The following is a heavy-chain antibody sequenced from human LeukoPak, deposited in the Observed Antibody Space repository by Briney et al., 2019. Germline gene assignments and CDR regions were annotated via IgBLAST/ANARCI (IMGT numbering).Heavy chain of an antibody. CDR1: GFTVSSNY. J-gene: IGHJ4*02. CDR3: ARRYSSGWWIDY. V-gene: IGHV3-53*01. CDR2: IYSGGST. Sequence: GGSLRLSCAASGFTVSSNYMSWVRQAPGKGLEWVSVIYSGGSTYYADSVKGRFTISRDNSKNTLYLQMNTLRAEDTAVYYCARRYSSGWWIDYWGQGTLVTVSS. D-gene: IGHD6-19*01.